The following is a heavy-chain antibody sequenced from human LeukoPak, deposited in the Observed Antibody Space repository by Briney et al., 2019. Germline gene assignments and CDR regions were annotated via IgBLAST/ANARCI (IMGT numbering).Heavy chain of an antibody. D-gene: IGHD3-10*01. V-gene: IGHV1-69*13. CDR1: GGTFSSYA. Sequence: SVKVSCKASGGTFSSYAISWVRQAPGQGLEWMGGIIPIFGTANYAQKFQGRVTITADESTSTAYMELSSLRSEDTAVYHCARTKELAVNAFDIWGQGTMVTVSS. CDR3: ARTKELAVNAFDI. J-gene: IGHJ3*02. CDR2: IIPIFGTA.